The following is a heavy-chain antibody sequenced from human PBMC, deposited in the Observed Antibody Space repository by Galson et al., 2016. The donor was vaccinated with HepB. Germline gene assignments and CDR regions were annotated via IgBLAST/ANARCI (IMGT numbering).Heavy chain of an antibody. D-gene: IGHD3-10*01. CDR1: GFTFSNYP. J-gene: IGHJ4*02. Sequence: SLRLSCAASGFTFSNYPMHWVRQAPGKGLEFVSAISPNGGATYYADSVKGRFTISRDNFKNTLYLQMSGLRTEDMAVYSCARESPRGSIDYWGQGTLVTVPS. V-gene: IGHV3-64*02. CDR2: ISPNGGAT. CDR3: ARESPRGSIDY.